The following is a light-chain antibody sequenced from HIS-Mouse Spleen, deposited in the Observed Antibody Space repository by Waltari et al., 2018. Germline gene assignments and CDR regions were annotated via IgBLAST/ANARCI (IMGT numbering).Light chain of an antibody. CDR2: EVS. CDR3: SSYTSSSTPYVV. Sequence: QSALTQPASVSGSPGQSITIPCTGPSSDVGGYNYVSWHQQHPGKAPKLMIYEVSNRPSGVSNRFSGSKSGNTASLTISGLQAEDEADYYCSSYTSSSTPYVVFGGGTKLTVL. CDR1: SSDVGGYNY. J-gene: IGLJ2*01. V-gene: IGLV2-14*01.